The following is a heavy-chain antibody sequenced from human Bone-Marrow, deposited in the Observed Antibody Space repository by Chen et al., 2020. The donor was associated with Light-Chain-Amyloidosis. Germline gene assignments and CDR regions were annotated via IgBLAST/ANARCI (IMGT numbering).Heavy chain of an antibody. J-gene: IGHJ5*02. D-gene: IGHD3-3*01. CDR3: ARDTHYDFQNGPLSWFDP. Sequence: QLQLQESGPGMVKHSETLSLTCTVSGGPISHNIYYWAWIRQPPGQGLGWIGSVYYTGSAYYSPSLKSRVTMSVDTSRNQFSLSLSSVTAADTAIYFCARDTHYDFQNGPLSWFDPWGRGALVTVSS. CDR1: GGPISHNIYY. CDR2: VYYTGSA. V-gene: IGHV4-39*07.